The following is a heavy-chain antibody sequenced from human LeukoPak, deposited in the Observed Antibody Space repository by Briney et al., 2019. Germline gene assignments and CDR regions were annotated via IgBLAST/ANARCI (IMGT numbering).Heavy chain of an antibody. CDR3: ARGRFYKGAFDI. D-gene: IGHD5-24*01. V-gene: IGHV4-59*01. CDR1: GVSISSYY. J-gene: IGHJ3*02. Sequence: SETLSLTCTVSGVSISSYYWSWIRQPPGKGLEWIGYIYYSGSTNYNPSLKSRVTISVDTSKNQFSLKLSSVTAADTAVYYCARGRFYKGAFDIWGQGTMVTVSS. CDR2: IYYSGST.